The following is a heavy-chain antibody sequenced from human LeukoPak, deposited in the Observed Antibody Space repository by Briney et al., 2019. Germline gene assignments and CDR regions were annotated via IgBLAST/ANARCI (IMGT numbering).Heavy chain of an antibody. D-gene: IGHD4-17*01. CDR1: GFTFSTHA. CDR3: AKERDYGDYVDY. J-gene: IGHJ4*02. V-gene: IGHV3-23*01. Sequence: PGGSLGLSCVVSGFTFSTHAMTWVRQAPGKGLERVSDISGPGGTTYYADSVKGRFTISRDNSKNTLYLQMNSLRAEDTAVYYCAKERDYGDYVDYWGQGTLVTVSS. CDR2: ISGPGGTT.